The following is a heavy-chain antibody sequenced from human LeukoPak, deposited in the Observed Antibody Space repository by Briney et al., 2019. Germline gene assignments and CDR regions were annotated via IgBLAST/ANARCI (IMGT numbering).Heavy chain of an antibody. CDR1: GFTFSTYS. CDR2: ISSSSRDI. V-gene: IGHV3-21*04. CDR3: AKERCSSTSCYRRGWFDP. D-gene: IGHD2-2*01. Sequence: GGSLRLSCAASGFTFSTYSMNWVRQAPGKGLEWVSSISSSSRDIYYADSVKGRFTISRDNAKNSLYLQMNSLRAEDTALYYCAKERCSSTSCYRRGWFDPWGQGTLVTVSS. J-gene: IGHJ5*02.